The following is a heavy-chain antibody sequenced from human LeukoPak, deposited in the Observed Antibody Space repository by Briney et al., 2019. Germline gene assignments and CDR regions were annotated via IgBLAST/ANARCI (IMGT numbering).Heavy chain of an antibody. J-gene: IGHJ4*02. CDR2: IYWDDDK. CDR1: EFSLGTRGVG. D-gene: IGHD3-9*01. Sequence: SGPTLVNPPQTLTLTCTFSEFSLGTRGVGVGWIRQPPGKALEWLSLIYWDDDKRYSSSLKSRLTITKDTSKNQVVHTMTNMDPVDTATYYCAQKGYDILTGYNNFDYWGQGTLVTVSS. CDR3: AQKGYDILTGYNNFDY. V-gene: IGHV2-5*02.